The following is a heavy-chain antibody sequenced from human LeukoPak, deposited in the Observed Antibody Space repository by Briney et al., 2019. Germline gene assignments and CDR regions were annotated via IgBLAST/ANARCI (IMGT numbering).Heavy chain of an antibody. J-gene: IGHJ4*02. Sequence: GGSLKLSCAASGFTFSGSAMHWVRQASGKGLEWVGRIRSKTNNYAPEYAVSVEGRFTISRDDSKNTVYLQMNSLKTEDTAVYYCTRLRGEKASGDYWGQGTLVTVSS. D-gene: IGHD3-10*01. V-gene: IGHV3-73*01. CDR2: IRSKTNNYAP. CDR3: TRLRGEKASGDY. CDR1: GFTFSGSA.